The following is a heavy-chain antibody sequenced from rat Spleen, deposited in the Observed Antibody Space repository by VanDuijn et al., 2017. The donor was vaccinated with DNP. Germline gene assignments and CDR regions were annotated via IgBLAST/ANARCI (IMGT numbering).Heavy chain of an antibody. CDR2: LIYDGSGT. Sequence: EVQLVESGGGLVQPGRSLKLSCAASGFTFSDYNMAWVRQAPKKGPEWVATLIYDGSGTYYRDSVKGRFTISRDKAKSTLYLQMDSLRSEDTATYYCATHPSRFDYWGQGVMVTVSS. CDR3: ATHPSRFDY. J-gene: IGHJ2*01. CDR1: GFTFSDYN. V-gene: IGHV5S10*01.